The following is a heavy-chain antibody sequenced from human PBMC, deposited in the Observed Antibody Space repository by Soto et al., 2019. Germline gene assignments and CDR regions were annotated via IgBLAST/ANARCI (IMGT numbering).Heavy chain of an antibody. J-gene: IGHJ6*02. CDR1: SGPTSSHN. Sequence: QVQLQQSGPGLVKPSETLSLTCTVSSGPTSSHNWGWIRQPPGRGLEWIGYVYNTGGTSYNPTLRSRVTISADTSTKNISLTLSSVTAADTAVYYCVRQGIGPLHGLVDVWGQGTTVSVPS. D-gene: IGHD3-10*01. CDR2: VYNTGGT. CDR3: VRQGIGPLHGLVDV. V-gene: IGHV4-59*08.